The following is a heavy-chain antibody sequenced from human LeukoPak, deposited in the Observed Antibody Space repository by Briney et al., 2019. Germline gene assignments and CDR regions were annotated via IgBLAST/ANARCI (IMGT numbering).Heavy chain of an antibody. J-gene: IGHJ4*02. Sequence: GGSLRLSCAASGFTFSSYWMSWVRQAPGKGLEWVANINQDGSEKYYVDSVKGRFTISRDNAKNSLYLQINSLRAEDTAMYYCASSMWFGMRKIDYWGQGTLVTVSP. V-gene: IGHV3-7*03. CDR1: GFTFSSYW. CDR2: INQDGSEK. D-gene: IGHD3-10*01. CDR3: ASSMWFGMRKIDY.